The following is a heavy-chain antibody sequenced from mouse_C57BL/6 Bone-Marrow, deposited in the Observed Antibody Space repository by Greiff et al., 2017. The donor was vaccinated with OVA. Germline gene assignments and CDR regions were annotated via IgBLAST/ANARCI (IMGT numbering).Heavy chain of an antibody. CDR3: TTLPLAY. V-gene: IGHV14-4*01. J-gene: IGHJ3*01. CDR1: GFNIKDDY. Sequence: VQLQQSGAELVRPGASVKLSCTASGFNIKDDYMHWVKQRPEQGLEWIGWIDPANGDTEYASKFQGKATITADTSSNTAYLQLSSLTAEDTAVYYCTTLPLAYWGQGTLVTVSA. CDR2: IDPANGDT. D-gene: IGHD5-5*01.